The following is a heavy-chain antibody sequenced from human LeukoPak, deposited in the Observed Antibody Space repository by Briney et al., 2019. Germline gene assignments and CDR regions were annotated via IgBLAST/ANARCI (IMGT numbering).Heavy chain of an antibody. D-gene: IGHD6-6*01. V-gene: IGHV3-21*01. Sequence: GGSLRLSCAASGFTFSSYSMNWVRQAPGKGLECVSSISSSSSYIYYADSVKGRFTISRDNAKNSLYLQMNSLRAEDTAVYYYARDYDIAAPRGFYYYMDVWGKGTTVTVSS. CDR2: ISSSSSYI. CDR1: GFTFSSYS. CDR3: ARDYDIAAPRGFYYYMDV. J-gene: IGHJ6*03.